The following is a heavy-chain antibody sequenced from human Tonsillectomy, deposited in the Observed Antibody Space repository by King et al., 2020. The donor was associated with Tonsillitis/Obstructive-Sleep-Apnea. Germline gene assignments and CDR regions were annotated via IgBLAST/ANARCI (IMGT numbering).Heavy chain of an antibody. Sequence: DVQLVESGGGLIQPGGSLRLSCAASGFTVSSNYMSWVRQAPGKGLAWVSVIYSGGSTYYADSVKGRFTISRDNSKNTLYLQMNSLRAEDTAVYYCAREGGAGYDFWSGYYGYYYYGMDVWGQGTTVTVSS. D-gene: IGHD3-3*01. CDR1: GFTVSSNY. V-gene: IGHV3-53*01. CDR2: IYSGGST. CDR3: AREGGAGYDFWSGYYGYYYYGMDV. J-gene: IGHJ6*02.